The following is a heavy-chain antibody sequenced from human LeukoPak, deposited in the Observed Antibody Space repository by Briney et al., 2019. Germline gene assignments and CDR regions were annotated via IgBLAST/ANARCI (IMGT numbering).Heavy chain of an antibody. D-gene: IGHD3-3*01. V-gene: IGHV1-8*01. J-gene: IGHJ4*02. CDR2: MNPNSGNT. Sequence: GASVKVSCKASVYTFTSYDINWVRQAPGQGREWMGWMNPNSGNTGYAQKFQGRVTMTRNTSISTAYMELSSLRSEDTAVYYCARHYYDFWSGYIEIIDYWGQGTLVTVSS. CDR3: ARHYYDFWSGYIEIIDY. CDR1: VYTFTSYD.